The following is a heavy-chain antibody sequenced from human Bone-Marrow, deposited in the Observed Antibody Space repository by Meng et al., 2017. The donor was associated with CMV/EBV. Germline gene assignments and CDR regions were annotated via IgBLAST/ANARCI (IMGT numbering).Heavy chain of an antibody. CDR3: ARDGGGGLGLVFDI. J-gene: IGHJ3*02. V-gene: IGHV4-61*01. CDR1: GGSVGSNTYY. D-gene: IGHD2-15*01. Sequence: GSLRLSCTVSGGSVGSNTYYWTWIRQSPGKGLEWIGYFSDSGSTNYNPSLKHRVTILVDMSKKQFSLEMTSVTAADTAMYYCARDGGGGLGLVFDIWGQGRMVAVSS. CDR2: FSDSGST.